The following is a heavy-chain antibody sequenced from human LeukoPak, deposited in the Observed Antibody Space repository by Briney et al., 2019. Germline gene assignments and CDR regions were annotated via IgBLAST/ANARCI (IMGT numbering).Heavy chain of an antibody. CDR2: ISSTGGTT. CDR3: AKNADRGAYCSGGSCYPYYYYYTDV. V-gene: IGHV3-23*01. Sequence: GGSLRLSCAASGFTFDDHGMSWVRQVPGKGLEWVSGISSTGGTTYYADSVKGRFTISRDNSKNTLYLQMNSLRAEDTAIYYCAKNADRGAYCSGGSCYPYYYYYTDVWGEGTTVTISS. J-gene: IGHJ6*03. D-gene: IGHD2-15*01. CDR1: GFTFDDHG.